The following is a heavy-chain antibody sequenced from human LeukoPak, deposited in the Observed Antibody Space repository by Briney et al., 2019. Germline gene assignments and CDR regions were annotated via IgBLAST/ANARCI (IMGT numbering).Heavy chain of an antibody. V-gene: IGHV3-23*01. Sequence: GGSLRLSCAASGFYFANYAMSWVRQAPGKGLEWVSAISGSGGTTHYADSVKGRFTISRDNSKNTLYLQLNSVRAEDTAIYYCAKAGPVVRGFIGYYWGQGTLVTVSS. CDR2: ISGSGGTT. J-gene: IGHJ4*02. CDR3: AKAGPVVRGFIGYY. CDR1: GFYFANYA. D-gene: IGHD3-10*01.